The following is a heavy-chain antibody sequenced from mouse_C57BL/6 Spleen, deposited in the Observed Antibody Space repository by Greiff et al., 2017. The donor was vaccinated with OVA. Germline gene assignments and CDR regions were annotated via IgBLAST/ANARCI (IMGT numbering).Heavy chain of an antibody. CDR2: ISSGGSYT. CDR1: GFTFSSYG. V-gene: IGHV5-6*01. J-gene: IGHJ4*01. CDR3: ANSPSRDYAMDY. Sequence: DVQLVESGGDLVQPGGSLKLSCAASGFTFSSYGMSCVRQTPDKRLEWVATISSGGSYTYYPDSVKGRFTISRDNAKNTLYLQMSSLKSEDTAMYCCANSPSRDYAMDYWGQGASVTVSS.